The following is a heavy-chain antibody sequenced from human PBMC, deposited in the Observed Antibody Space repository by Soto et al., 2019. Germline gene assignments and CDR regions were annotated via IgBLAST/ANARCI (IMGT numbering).Heavy chain of an antibody. D-gene: IGHD2-15*01. CDR2: IRSKAYGGTT. V-gene: IGHV3-49*04. Sequence: EVQRVESGGDLVQPGRSLRLSCTGSGFTFGDHTMTWVRQAPGKGLEWVGFIRSKAYGGTTEFAASVKGRFTISRDDSKSIAYLQMNSLKTEDTAVYYCTRDTPPSPWGQGTLVTVSS. CDR3: TRDTPPSP. J-gene: IGHJ5*02. CDR1: GFTFGDHT.